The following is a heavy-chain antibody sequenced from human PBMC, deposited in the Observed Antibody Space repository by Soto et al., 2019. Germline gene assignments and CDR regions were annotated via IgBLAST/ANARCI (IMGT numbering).Heavy chain of an antibody. V-gene: IGHV4-39*01. CDR1: GGSISSSSYH. CDR3: ARLDIVAPHDY. Sequence: SETLSLTCTVSGGSISSSSYHWGWIRQPPGKGLEWIGSIYYSGSTYYKPSLKSRVTISVDTSKNQFSLKLSSVTAADTAVYYCARLDIVAPHDYWGQGPLVTVSS. D-gene: IGHD5-12*01. J-gene: IGHJ4*02. CDR2: IYYSGST.